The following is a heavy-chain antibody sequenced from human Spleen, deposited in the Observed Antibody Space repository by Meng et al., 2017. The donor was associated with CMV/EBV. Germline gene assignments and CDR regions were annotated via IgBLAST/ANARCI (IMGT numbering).Heavy chain of an antibody. Sequence: VNYGGGSSRPTGKGLEGIGDINHSGRTNYNPSLKSRVTISVDTSKNQFSLKLSSVTAADTAVYYCARAVKQRYCSSTSCYRGQDYWGQGTLVTVSS. CDR2: INHSGRT. D-gene: IGHD2-2*02. J-gene: IGHJ4*02. V-gene: IGHV4-34*01. CDR3: ARAVKQRYCSSTSCYRGQDY. CDR1: VNY.